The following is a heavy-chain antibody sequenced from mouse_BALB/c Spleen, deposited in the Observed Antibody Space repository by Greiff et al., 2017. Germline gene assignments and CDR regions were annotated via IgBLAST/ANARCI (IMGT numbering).Heavy chain of an antibody. D-gene: IGHD1-1*01. CDR1: GFTFSSFG. CDR2: ISSGSSTI. V-gene: IGHV5-17*02. J-gene: IGHJ3*01. CDR3: ASDYYGFAY. Sequence: EVKLVESGGGLVQPGGSRKLSCAASGFTFSSFGMHWVRQAPEKGLEWVAYISSGSSTIYYADTVKGRFTISRDNPKNTLFLQMTSLRSEDTAMYYCASDYYGFAYWGQGTLVTVSA.